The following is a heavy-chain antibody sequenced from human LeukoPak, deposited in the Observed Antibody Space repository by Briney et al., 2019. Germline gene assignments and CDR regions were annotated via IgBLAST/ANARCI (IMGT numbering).Heavy chain of an antibody. CDR1: GGSISSSSYY. V-gene: IGHV4-39*07. D-gene: IGHD5-12*01. CDR2: IYYSGST. CDR3: AGGRGGWLRPHAGAGPHYFDY. J-gene: IGHJ4*02. Sequence: PSETLSLTCTVSGGSISSSSYYWGWIRQPPGKGLEWIGSIYYSGSTYYNPSLKSRVTISVDTSKNQFSLKLSSVTAADTAVYYCAGGRGGWLRPHAGAGPHYFDYWGQGTLVTVSS.